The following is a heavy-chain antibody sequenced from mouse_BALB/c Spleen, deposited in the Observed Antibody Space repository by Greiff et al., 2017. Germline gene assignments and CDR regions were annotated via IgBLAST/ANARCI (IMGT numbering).Heavy chain of an antibody. CDR3: ARYRDDYDEVWFAY. D-gene: IGHD2-4*01. CDR1: GDSITSGY. J-gene: IGHJ3*01. CDR2: ISYSGST. V-gene: IGHV3-8*02. Sequence: EVKLQQSGPSLVKPSQTLSLTCSVTGDSITSGYWNWIRKFPGNKLEYMGYISYSGSTYYNPSLKSRISITRDTSKNQYYLQLNSVTTEDTATYYCARYRDDYDEVWFAYWGQGTLVTVSA.